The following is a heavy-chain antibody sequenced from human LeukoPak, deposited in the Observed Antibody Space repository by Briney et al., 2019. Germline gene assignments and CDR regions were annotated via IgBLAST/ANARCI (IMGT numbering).Heavy chain of an antibody. Sequence: GGSLRLSCAASGFTFSSTWMNWVRQGPGKGLEWVSRITSDGSSTIYADSVKGRFTISRDNAKSTVYLQMNSLRAEDTAVYYCAKDVSHFTFPLYQWGQGTVVTVSS. CDR3: AKDVSHFTFPLYQ. J-gene: IGHJ4*02. D-gene: IGHD2-2*01. V-gene: IGHV3-74*01. CDR2: ITSDGSST. CDR1: GFTFSSTW.